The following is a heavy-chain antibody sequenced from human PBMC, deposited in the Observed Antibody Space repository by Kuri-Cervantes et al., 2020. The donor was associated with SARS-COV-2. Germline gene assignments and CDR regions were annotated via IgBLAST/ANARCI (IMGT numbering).Heavy chain of an antibody. J-gene: IGHJ5*02. CDR2: IYHSGST. CDR1: GYSISSVYY. CDR3: ARAPSILWGHHWFDP. V-gene: IGHV4-38-2*02. D-gene: IGHD2-21*01. Sequence: GSLRLSCTVSGYSISSVYYWGWIRQPPGKGLEWIGSIYHSGSTYYNPSLKSRVTISVDTSKNQFSLKLSSVTAADTAVYYCARAPSILWGHHWFDPWGQGTLVTVSS.